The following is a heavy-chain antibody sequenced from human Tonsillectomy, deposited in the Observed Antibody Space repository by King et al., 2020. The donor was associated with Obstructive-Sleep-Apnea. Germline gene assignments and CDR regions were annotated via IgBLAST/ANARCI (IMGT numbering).Heavy chain of an antibody. CDR3: TRGEVYFDY. V-gene: IGHV3-73*01. D-gene: IGHD3-16*01. Sequence: VQLVESGGGLVQPGGSLKLSCAASGFTFSGSAMHWVRQASGKGLEWVGRIRSKANSYATAYAASVKGRFTISRDDSKNTAYLQMNSLKTEDTAVYYCTRGEVYFDYWGQGTLVTVSS. J-gene: IGHJ4*02. CDR1: GFTFSGSA. CDR2: IRSKANSYAT.